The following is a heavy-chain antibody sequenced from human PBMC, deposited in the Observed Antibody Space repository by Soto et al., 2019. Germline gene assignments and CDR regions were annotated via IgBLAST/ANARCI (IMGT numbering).Heavy chain of an antibody. CDR3: ATRFPYSSGSHDY. D-gene: IGHD3-10*01. Sequence: QLQLQESGPGLVKPSETLSLTCTVSGGSITSKAYHWGWVRQPPGKGLEWIGSMVYSGTTYYNPSLKSRVTISVDTSKNQFSLKLISVSVADTAVYFCATRFPYSSGSHDYWGQGTLVIVSS. CDR1: GGSITSKAYH. J-gene: IGHJ4*02. CDR2: MVYSGTT. V-gene: IGHV4-39*01.